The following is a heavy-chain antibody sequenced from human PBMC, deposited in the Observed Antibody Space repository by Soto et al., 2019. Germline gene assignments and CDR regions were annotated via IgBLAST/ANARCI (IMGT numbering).Heavy chain of an antibody. D-gene: IGHD4-17*01. Sequence: GGSLRLSCAASGFTFSNAWMSWVRQAPGKGLEWVGRIKSKTDGGTTDYAAPVKGRFTISRDDSKNTLYLQMNSLKTEDTAVYYCTTDIYGDYGLDYWGQGTLVTVSS. CDR3: TTDIYGDYGLDY. J-gene: IGHJ4*02. V-gene: IGHV3-15*01. CDR1: GFTFSNAW. CDR2: IKSKTDGGTT.